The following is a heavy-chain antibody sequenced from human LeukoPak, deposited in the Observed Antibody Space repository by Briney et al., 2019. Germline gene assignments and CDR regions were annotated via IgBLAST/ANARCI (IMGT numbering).Heavy chain of an antibody. CDR3: TSTYSSGWYYSTEGVDY. CDR1: GFTFSGSA. D-gene: IGHD6-19*01. Sequence: GGSLRLSCAASGFTFSGSAMHWVRQASGKGLEWVGRIRSKANSYATAYAASVKGRFTISRDDSKNTVYLQMNSLKTEDTAVYYCTSTYSSGWYYSTEGVDYWGQGTLVTVSS. J-gene: IGHJ4*02. V-gene: IGHV3-73*01. CDR2: IRSKANSYAT.